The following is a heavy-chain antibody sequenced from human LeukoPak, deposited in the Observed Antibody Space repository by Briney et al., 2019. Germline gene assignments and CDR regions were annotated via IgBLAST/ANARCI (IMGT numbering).Heavy chain of an antibody. CDR3: AKIEIPGTPNYYGMDV. V-gene: IGHV3-23*01. CDR2: ISCSGGST. J-gene: IGHJ6*02. CDR1: GFTFSSYA. D-gene: IGHD1-14*01. Sequence: HSGGSLRLSCAASGFTFSSYAMSWVRQAPGKGLELVSAISCSGGSTYYADSVKGRFTISRDNSKNTLYLQMNSLRAEDTALYYCAKIEIPGTPNYYGMDVWGQGTTVTVSS.